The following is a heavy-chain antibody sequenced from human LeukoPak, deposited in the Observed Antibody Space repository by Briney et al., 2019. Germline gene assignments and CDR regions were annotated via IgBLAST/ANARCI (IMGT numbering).Heavy chain of an antibody. CDR1: GFTFSSYS. J-gene: IGHJ4*02. D-gene: IGHD6-6*01. Sequence: GGSLRLSCAASGFTFSSYSMNWVRQAPGKGPEWVSSISSSSSYIYYADSVKGRFTISRDNAKNSLYLQMNSLRAEDTAVYYCARDKQLVQGGGVYWGQGTLVTVSS. CDR3: ARDKQLVQGGGVY. CDR2: ISSSSSYI. V-gene: IGHV3-21*01.